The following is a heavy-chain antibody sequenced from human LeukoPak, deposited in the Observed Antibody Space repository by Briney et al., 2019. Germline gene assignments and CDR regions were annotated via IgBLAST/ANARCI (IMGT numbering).Heavy chain of an antibody. J-gene: IGHJ4*02. CDR2: INPNSGGT. CDR3: ARDLRYSGYEFDY. CDR1: GYTFTGYY. Sequence: ASVKVSCKASGYTFTGYYMHWVRQAPGQGLEWMGWINPNSGGTNYAQKFQGRVTMTTDTSTSTAYMELRSLRSDDTAVYYCARDLRYSGYEFDYWGQGTLVTVSS. V-gene: IGHV1-2*02. D-gene: IGHD5-12*01.